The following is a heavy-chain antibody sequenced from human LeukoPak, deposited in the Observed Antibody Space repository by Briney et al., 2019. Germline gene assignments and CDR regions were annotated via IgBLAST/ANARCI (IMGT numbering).Heavy chain of an antibody. D-gene: IGHD6-19*01. Sequence: GASVKVSCKASGYTFTGYYMHWVRQAPGQGLEWLGWINPNSGGTNYAQKFQGWVTMTRDTSISTAYMELSRLRSDDTAVYYCARASSSGWTPFRLGKNNWFDPWGQGTLVTVSS. J-gene: IGHJ5*02. CDR2: INPNSGGT. V-gene: IGHV1-2*04. CDR1: GYTFTGYY. CDR3: ARASSSGWTPFRLGKNNWFDP.